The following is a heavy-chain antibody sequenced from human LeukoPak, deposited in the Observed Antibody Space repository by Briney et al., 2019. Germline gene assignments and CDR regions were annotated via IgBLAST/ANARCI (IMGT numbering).Heavy chain of an antibody. CDR3: ASWLTAVTTLAGPLMGN. CDR2: ISGSGTIV. Sequence: GGSLRLSCGASGFTFSSYDMNWVRQAPGKGLEWVSYISGSGTIVSYGDSVKGRFTISRDNAKNSLYLQMNSLRAEDTAVYYCASWLTAVTTLAGPLMGNWGQGTLVTVSS. D-gene: IGHD4-17*01. J-gene: IGHJ4*02. V-gene: IGHV3-48*03. CDR1: GFTFSSYD.